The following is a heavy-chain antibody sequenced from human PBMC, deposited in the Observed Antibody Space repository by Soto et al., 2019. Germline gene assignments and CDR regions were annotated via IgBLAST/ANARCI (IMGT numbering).Heavy chain of an antibody. J-gene: IGHJ4*02. CDR2: IHHSGST. Sequence: QVQLQESGPGLVKPSGTLSLTCTVSGASISSTSSGDWWSWVRQPPGKGLEWIGEIHHSGSTNYNPSLKSRVTMSVDKSKNQFSLRLSSVTAADTAVYYCAKMVGDTLVDYWGQGTLVTVSS. CDR1: GASISSTSSGDW. D-gene: IGHD1-26*01. CDR3: AKMVGDTLVDY. V-gene: IGHV4-4*02.